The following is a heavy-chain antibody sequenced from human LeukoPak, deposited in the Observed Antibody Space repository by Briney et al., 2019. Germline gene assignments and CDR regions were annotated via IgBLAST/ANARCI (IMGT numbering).Heavy chain of an antibody. Sequence: GAAVKVSCKASGYTFTSYGISWVRQAPGQGLEWMGWISAYNGNTNYAQKLQGRVTMTTDTSTSTAYMELRSLRSDDTAVYYCARVASSSSWYGTYYYYYYYYMDVWGKGTTVTISS. V-gene: IGHV1-18*01. CDR3: ARVASSSSWYGTYYYYYYYYMDV. CDR1: GYTFTSYG. J-gene: IGHJ6*03. CDR2: ISAYNGNT. D-gene: IGHD6-13*01.